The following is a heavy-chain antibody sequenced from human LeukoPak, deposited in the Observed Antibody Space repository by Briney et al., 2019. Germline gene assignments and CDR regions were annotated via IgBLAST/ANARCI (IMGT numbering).Heavy chain of an antibody. CDR1: GFTFSSYA. CDR2: ISGSGGNT. J-gene: IGHJ6*02. D-gene: IGHD6-13*01. Sequence: PGGSLRLSCAASGFTFSSYAMSWVRQAPGKGLEWVSAISGSGGNTYYADSVKGRFTISRDNSKNTLYLQMNSLRAEDTAVYYCAKASSSWFDYYYGMDVWGQGTTVTVSS. V-gene: IGHV3-23*01. CDR3: AKASSSWFDYYYGMDV.